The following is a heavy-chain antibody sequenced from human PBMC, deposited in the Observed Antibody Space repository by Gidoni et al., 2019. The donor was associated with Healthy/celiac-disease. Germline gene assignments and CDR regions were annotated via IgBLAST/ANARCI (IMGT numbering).Heavy chain of an antibody. V-gene: IGHV3-23*04. CDR1: GFTFSSYA. CDR3: AKDPYYYDSSGYYHKFDY. Sequence: EVQLVESGGGLVQPGGSLRLSCAASGFTFSSYAMSWVRQAPGKGLEWVSAISGSGGSTYYADPVKGRFTSSRDNSKNTLYLQMNSLRAEDTAVYYCAKDPYYYDSSGYYHKFDYWGQGTLVTVSS. D-gene: IGHD3-22*01. CDR2: ISGSGGST. J-gene: IGHJ4*02.